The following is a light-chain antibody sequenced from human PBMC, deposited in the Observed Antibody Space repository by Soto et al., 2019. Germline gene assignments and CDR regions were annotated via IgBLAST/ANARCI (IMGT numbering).Light chain of an antibody. J-gene: IGLJ2*01. CDR3: ATWDYNLSGVV. V-gene: IGLV2-14*01. CDR1: SSDVGGYNY. Sequence: QSALTQPASVSGSPGQSITISCTGTSSDVGGYNYVSWYQQHPGKAPKLMIYEVSNRPSGVPDRFSGSKSGTSASLAISGLQSEDEADYFCATWDYNLSGVVFGGGTQLTVL. CDR2: EVS.